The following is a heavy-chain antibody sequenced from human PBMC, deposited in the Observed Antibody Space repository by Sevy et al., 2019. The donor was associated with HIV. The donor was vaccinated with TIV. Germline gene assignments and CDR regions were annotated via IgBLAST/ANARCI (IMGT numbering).Heavy chain of an antibody. CDR3: GKDLVIGSSSGGMDV. D-gene: IGHD6-6*01. CDR1: GFTFSSYG. Sequence: GGSLRLSCAASGFTFSSYGMHWVRQAPGKGLEWVAVISYDGSKKYYGDSEKGRFTIPRDNSKNTLYLQMNSLRAEDTAVYFCGKDLVIGSSSGGMDVWGQGTTVTVSS. V-gene: IGHV3-30*18. J-gene: IGHJ6*02. CDR2: ISYDGSKK.